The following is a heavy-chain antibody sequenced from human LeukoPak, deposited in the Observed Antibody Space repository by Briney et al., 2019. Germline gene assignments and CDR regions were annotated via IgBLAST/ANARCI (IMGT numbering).Heavy chain of an antibody. V-gene: IGHV1-46*01. CDR3: ARDIVGPELEYSSSSYYFDY. CDR1: GYTFTGYY. Sequence: EASVKVSCKASGYTFTGYYMHWVRQAPGQGLEWMGIINPSGGSTSYAQKFQGRVTMTRDTSTSTAYMELRSLRSDDTAVYYCARDIVGPELEYSSSSYYFDYWGQGTLVTVSS. CDR2: INPSGGST. J-gene: IGHJ4*02. D-gene: IGHD6-6*01.